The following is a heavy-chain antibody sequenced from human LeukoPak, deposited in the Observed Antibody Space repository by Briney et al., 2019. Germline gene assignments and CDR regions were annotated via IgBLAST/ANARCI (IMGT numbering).Heavy chain of an antibody. CDR2: ISSSSSYI. J-gene: IGHJ4*02. D-gene: IGHD4-17*01. CDR3: ARNNDYGDYSIFDY. V-gene: IGHV3-11*06. CDR1: GFTFSDYY. Sequence: PGGSLRLSCAASGFTFSDYYMSWIRQAPGKGLEWVSSISSSSSYIYYADSVKGRFTISRDNAKNSLYLQMNSLRAEDTAVYYCARNNDYGDYSIFDYWGQGTLVTVSS.